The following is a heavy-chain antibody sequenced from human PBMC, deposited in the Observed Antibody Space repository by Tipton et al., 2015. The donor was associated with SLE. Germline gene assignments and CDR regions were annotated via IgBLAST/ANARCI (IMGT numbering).Heavy chain of an antibody. Sequence: RSLRLSCAASGFTFSTYAMHWVRQAPGKGLEWVAVISYDGSNKYYADSVKGRFTISRDNSRNTLYLQMNSLRAEDTGVYYCAKDRSSRVPDYWGQGTLVTVSS. CDR2: ISYDGSNK. CDR3: AKDRSSRVPDY. V-gene: IGHV3-30*04. CDR1: GFTFSTYA. D-gene: IGHD6-13*01. J-gene: IGHJ4*02.